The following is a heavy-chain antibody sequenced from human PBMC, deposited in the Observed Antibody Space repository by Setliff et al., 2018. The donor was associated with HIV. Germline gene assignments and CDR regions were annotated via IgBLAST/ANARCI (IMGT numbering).Heavy chain of an antibody. Sequence: ASVKVSCKASGYSFTSYAMNWVRQAPGQGLEWMGWINTNTGNPTYAQGFTGRFAFSLDTSVSTAYLQISSLEAEDTAVYYCARDSVVVTAIAFLDAFDIWGQGTMVTVSS. D-gene: IGHD2-21*02. CDR3: ARDSVVVTAIAFLDAFDI. CDR2: INTNTGNP. CDR1: GYSFTSYA. V-gene: IGHV7-4-1*02. J-gene: IGHJ3*02.